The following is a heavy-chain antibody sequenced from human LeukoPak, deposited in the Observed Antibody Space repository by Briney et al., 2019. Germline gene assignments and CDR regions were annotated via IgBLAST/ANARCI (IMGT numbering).Heavy chain of an antibody. D-gene: IGHD6-19*01. CDR1: GGSISSGSYY. V-gene: IGHV4-61*02. J-gene: IGHJ6*03. Sequence: SGTLSLTCTVSGGSISSGSYYWSWIRQPAGKGLEWIGRIYTSGSTNYNPSLKSRVTISVDTSKNQFSLKLSSVTAADTAVYYCARDQTAVAGTLNYYYYMDVWGKGTTVTISS. CDR3: ARDQTAVAGTLNYYYYMDV. CDR2: IYTSGST.